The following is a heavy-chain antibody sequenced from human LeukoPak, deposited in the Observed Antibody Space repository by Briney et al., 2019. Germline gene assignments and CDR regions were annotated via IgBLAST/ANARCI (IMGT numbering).Heavy chain of an antibody. CDR1: GFTFSSYA. J-gene: IGHJ4*02. D-gene: IGHD3-10*01. CDR2: ISGSGAMT. Sequence: GGSLRLSCAASGFTFSSYAMSWVRQAPGKGLEWVSAISGSGAMTYYADSVKGRFTISRDNAMDTIYLQMNSLRVDDTAVYYCAKDRVDGSGSQFDSWGQGTLVTVSS. V-gene: IGHV3-23*01. CDR3: AKDRVDGSGSQFDS.